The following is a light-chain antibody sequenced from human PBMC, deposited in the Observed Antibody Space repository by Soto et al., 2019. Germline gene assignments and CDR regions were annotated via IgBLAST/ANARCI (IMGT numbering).Light chain of an antibody. CDR2: GAS. Sequence: MKPSPATLSVYPGERVTLSCRTSHSVNSHVAWYQQKPGQAPRLLLYGASTRATGIPVRFSGSGFGTEFTLTISSLQSEDFAVYYCQQYKNWPLFGQGTLLEI. V-gene: IGKV3-15*01. CDR3: QQYKNWPL. CDR1: HSVNSH. J-gene: IGKJ5*01.